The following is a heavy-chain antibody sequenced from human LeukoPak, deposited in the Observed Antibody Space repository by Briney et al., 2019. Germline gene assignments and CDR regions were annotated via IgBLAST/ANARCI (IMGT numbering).Heavy chain of an antibody. V-gene: IGHV4-59*07. J-gene: IGHJ5*02. D-gene: IGHD3-10*01. CDR1: GGPISIYF. CDR2: INYSGST. CDR3: ARGLPSQYYHWIDR. Sequence: KPADTLSLPCTVSGGPISIYFWSWLRHPTEKAREWIAYINYSGSTKYDPSLNGRVTISVDTSKNQFSLKLRSVTAADTAVYFCARGLPSQYYHWIDRWGQGTLVTVS.